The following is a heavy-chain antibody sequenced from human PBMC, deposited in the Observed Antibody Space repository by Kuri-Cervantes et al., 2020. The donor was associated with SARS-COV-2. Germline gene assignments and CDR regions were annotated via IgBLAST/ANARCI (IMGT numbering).Heavy chain of an antibody. J-gene: IGHJ6*02. D-gene: IGHD3-10*01. CDR3: ARASVRDIIITYHSYGMDV. V-gene: IGHV1-2*04. Sequence: ASVKVSCKASGYTFIGYYMHWVRQAPGQGLEWMGWINPNSGGTNYAQKFQGWVTMTRDTSISTAYMELSRLRSDDTAVYYCARASVRDIIITYHSYGMDVWGQGTTVTVSS. CDR2: INPNSGGT. CDR1: GYTFIGYY.